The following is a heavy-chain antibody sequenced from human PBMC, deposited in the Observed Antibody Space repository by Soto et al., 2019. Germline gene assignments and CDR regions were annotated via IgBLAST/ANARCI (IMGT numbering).Heavy chain of an antibody. Sequence: GGSLRLSCAASGFTFSSYAMSWVRQAPGKGLEWVSAISGSGGSTYYADSVKGRFTISRDNSKNTLYLQMNSLRAEDTAVFYCAKGGGSGSYYSEYDMDVWGQGTTVTVSS. CDR2: ISGSGGST. CDR1: GFTFSSYA. CDR3: AKGGGSGSYYSEYDMDV. V-gene: IGHV3-23*01. J-gene: IGHJ6*02. D-gene: IGHD3-10*01.